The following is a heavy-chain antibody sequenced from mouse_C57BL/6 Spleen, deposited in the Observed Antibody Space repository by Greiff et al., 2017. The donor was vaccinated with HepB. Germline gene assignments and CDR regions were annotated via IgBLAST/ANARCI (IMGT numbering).Heavy chain of an antibody. J-gene: IGHJ2*01. CDR3: AREEGSYFDY. CDR1: GYTLTSYW. Sequence: VQLQQPGAELVKPGASVKMSCKASGYTLTSYWITWVKQRPGQGLEWIGDIYPGSGSTNYNEKFKSKATLTVDTSSSTAYMQLRSLTSEDAAVYYFAREEGSYFDYWGQGTTLTVAS. CDR2: IYPGSGST. V-gene: IGHV1-55*01.